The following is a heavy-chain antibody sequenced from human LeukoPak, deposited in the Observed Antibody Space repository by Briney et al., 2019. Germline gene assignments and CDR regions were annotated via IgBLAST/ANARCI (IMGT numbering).Heavy chain of an antibody. V-gene: IGHV4-39*01. Sequence: PSETLSLTCIVSGGSINSNNYYWRWIRHPTGKALEWIGNIYYSGRTYYNLSLKSRVTIYLDTSKNHFSLKLSSVTAADSAVYYCARLIGTHINYFDPWGQGTPVTVSS. D-gene: IGHD2-21*01. J-gene: IGHJ5*02. CDR1: GGSINSNNYY. CDR2: IYYSGRT. CDR3: ARLIGTHINYFDP.